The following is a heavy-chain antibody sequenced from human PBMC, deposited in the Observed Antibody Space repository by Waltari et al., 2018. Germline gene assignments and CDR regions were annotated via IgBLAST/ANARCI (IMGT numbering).Heavy chain of an antibody. D-gene: IGHD3-10*01. CDR1: GGSISSYY. Sequence: QVQLQESGPGLVKPSETLSLTCTVSGGSISSYYWSWIRQPPGKGLEWIGYIYSSGSTNYNPALKSRVIISVDTSKNQFSLKVRSMTAADTAVYYCARDRGYQDYWGQGTLVTVSS. V-gene: IGHV4-59*01. CDR3: ARDRGYQDY. CDR2: IYSSGST. J-gene: IGHJ4*02.